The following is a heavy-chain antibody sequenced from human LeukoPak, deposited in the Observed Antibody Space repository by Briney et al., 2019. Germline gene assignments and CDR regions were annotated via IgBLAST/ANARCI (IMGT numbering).Heavy chain of an antibody. CDR2: IIPIFGTA. CDR1: GGTFSSYA. V-gene: IGHV1-69*01. J-gene: IGHJ4*02. D-gene: IGHD3-3*01. CDR3: ARDSITIFGVVTPRRFYFDY. Sequence: SVKVSCKASGGTFSSYAISWVRQAPGQGLEWMGGIIPIFGTANYAQKSQGRVTITADESTSTAYMELSSLRSEDTAVYYCARDSITIFGVVTPRRFYFDYWGQGTLVTVSS.